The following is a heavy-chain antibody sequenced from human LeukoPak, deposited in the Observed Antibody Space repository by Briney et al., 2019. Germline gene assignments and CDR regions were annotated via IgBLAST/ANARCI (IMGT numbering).Heavy chain of an antibody. J-gene: IGHJ4*02. Sequence: SETLSLTCIFSVWSLSDPFWSGIRQSPEKGLEWIAYIYDSGTTNFNPSLKSRVTISRDTSNNQLSLKLSSVTSADTAVYYRARMHRAAIIPGYYVGYWDQGMLVTVSS. V-gene: IGHV4-59*11. CDR2: IYDSGTT. CDR1: VWSLSDPF. D-gene: IGHD2-2*02. CDR3: ARMHRAAIIPGYYVGY.